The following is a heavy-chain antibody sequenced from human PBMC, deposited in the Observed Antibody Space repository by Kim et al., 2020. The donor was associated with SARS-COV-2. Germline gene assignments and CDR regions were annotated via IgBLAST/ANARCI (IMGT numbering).Heavy chain of an antibody. J-gene: IGHJ6*02. V-gene: IGHV4-34*01. CDR2: INHSGST. Sequence: SETLSLTCAVYGGSFSGYYWSWIRQPPGKGLEWIGEINHSGSTNYNPSLKSRVTISVDTSKNQFSLKLSSVTAADTAVYYCATYSSSWYYYYYGMDVWGQGTTVTVSS. CDR3: ATYSSSWYYYYYGMDV. CDR1: GGSFSGYY. D-gene: IGHD6-13*01.